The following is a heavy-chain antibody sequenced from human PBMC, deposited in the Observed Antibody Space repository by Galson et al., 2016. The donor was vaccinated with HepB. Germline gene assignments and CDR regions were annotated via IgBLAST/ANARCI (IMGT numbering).Heavy chain of an antibody. CDR2: ISSSSGTI. D-gene: IGHD1-1*01. Sequence: SLRLSCATSGFIFSSYTMNWVRQAPGKGLEWVSSISSSSGTIYYADSVKGRFTISRDNAKNSLYLQMNSLRDEDTAVYYCARDRRTGTYSSRVYYNGMDVWGQGTTVTVSS. CDR1: GFIFSSYT. V-gene: IGHV3-48*02. CDR3: ARDRRTGTYSSRVYYNGMDV. J-gene: IGHJ6*02.